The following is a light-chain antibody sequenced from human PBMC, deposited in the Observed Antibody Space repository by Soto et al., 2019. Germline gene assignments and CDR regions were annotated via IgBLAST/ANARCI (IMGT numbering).Light chain of an antibody. J-gene: IGLJ1*01. Sequence: QSVLTQPASVSGSPGQSITISCTGTSSDVGGYNYVSWYQQHPVKAPKLMIYDVTNRPSGVSDRFSGSKSGKTASLTIYGLQAEDEADYYCSSYTSSSTPYVFGTGTKATVL. CDR3: SSYTSSSTPYV. CDR1: SSDVGGYNY. CDR2: DVT. V-gene: IGLV2-14*01.